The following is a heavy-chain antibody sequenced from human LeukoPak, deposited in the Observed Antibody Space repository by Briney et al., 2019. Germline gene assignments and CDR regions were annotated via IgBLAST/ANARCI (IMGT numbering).Heavy chain of an antibody. Sequence: SQTLSLTCAVSGDSFSTNSGAWNWIRQAPSRGLEWLGRTYYRSKWFNDYAVSLKSRITINPDTSKNQFSLQLNSVTPDDTAVYYCAGETGNSDAFDIWGQGTMVTVSS. CDR3: AGETGNSDAFDI. CDR1: GDSFSTNSGA. CDR2: TYYRSKWFN. V-gene: IGHV6-1*01. J-gene: IGHJ3*02. D-gene: IGHD7-27*01.